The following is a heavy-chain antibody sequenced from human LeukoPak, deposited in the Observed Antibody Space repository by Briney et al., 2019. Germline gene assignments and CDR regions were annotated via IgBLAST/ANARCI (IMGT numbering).Heavy chain of an antibody. CDR3: AKRGIVIRAVIIIGFHKEAYYFDY. CDR2: ISDSGGRT. CDR1: GITLSNYG. J-gene: IGHJ4*02. Sequence: PGGSLRLSCAVSGITLSNYGMSWVRQAPGKGLEWVAGISDSGGRTNYADSVKGRFTISRHTSKNTVYLQMNRLRVEDTAVYFCAKRGIVIRAVIIIGFHKEAYYFDYWGQGILVTVSS. D-gene: IGHD3-10*01. V-gene: IGHV3-23*01.